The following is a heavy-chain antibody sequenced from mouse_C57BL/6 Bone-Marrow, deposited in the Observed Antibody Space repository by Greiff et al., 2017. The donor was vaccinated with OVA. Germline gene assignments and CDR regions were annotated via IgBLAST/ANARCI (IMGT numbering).Heavy chain of an antibody. Sequence: QVQLQQPGTDLVKPGASVKLSCKASGYTFTSYWMHWVKQRPGQGLEWIGNINPSNGGTNYNEKFKSKATLTVDKSSSTAYMQLSSLTSEDSAVYYCARCDYDGGYAMDYWGQGTSVTVSS. CDR3: ARCDYDGGYAMDY. V-gene: IGHV1-53*01. D-gene: IGHD2-4*01. J-gene: IGHJ4*01. CDR1: GYTFTSYW. CDR2: INPSNGGT.